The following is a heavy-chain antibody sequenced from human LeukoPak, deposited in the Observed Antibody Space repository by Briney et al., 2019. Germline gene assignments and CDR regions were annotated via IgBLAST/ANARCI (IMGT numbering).Heavy chain of an antibody. CDR2: IYSDNT. D-gene: IGHD4/OR15-4a*01. J-gene: IGHJ4*02. Sequence: GGSLRLSCTVSGFTVSSNSMSWVRQAPGKGLEWVSFIYSDNTHYSDSVEGRFTISRGNSKNTLYLQMNSLRAEGTAVYYCARRAGAYSHPYDYWGQGTLVTVSS. CDR3: ARRAGAYSHPYDY. CDR1: GFTVSSNS. V-gene: IGHV3-53*01.